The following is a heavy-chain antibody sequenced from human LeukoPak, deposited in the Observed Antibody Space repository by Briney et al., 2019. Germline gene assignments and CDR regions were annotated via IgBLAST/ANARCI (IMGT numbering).Heavy chain of an antibody. Sequence: SETLSLTCTVSGVSMRTYYWNWIRQPPGKGLEWIGYVSYSGNTDYNPSLKRRLTISIDTSETQFSLKLTSVTAADTAIYYCASQGSDSGWFYFWGQGALVTVSS. J-gene: IGHJ4*02. D-gene: IGHD6-19*01. V-gene: IGHV4-59*08. CDR1: GVSMRTYY. CDR2: VSYSGNT. CDR3: ASQGSDSGWFYF.